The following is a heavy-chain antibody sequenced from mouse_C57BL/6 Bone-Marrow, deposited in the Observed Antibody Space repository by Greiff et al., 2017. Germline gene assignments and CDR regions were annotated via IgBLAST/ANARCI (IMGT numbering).Heavy chain of an antibody. D-gene: IGHD1-1*01. CDR1: GFSFNTYA. Sequence: EVQLVASGGGLVQPKGSLKLSCAASGFSFNTYAMNWVRQAPGKGLEWVARIRSKSNNYATYYADSVKDRFTISRDDSESMLYLQMNNLKTEDTAMYYCVRQTTVVFDYWGQGTTLTVSS. CDR2: IRSKSNNYAT. V-gene: IGHV10-1*01. CDR3: VRQTTVVFDY. J-gene: IGHJ2*01.